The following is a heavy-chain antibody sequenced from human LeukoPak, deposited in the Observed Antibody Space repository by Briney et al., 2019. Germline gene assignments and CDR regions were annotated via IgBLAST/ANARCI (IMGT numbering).Heavy chain of an antibody. J-gene: IGHJ4*02. CDR3: ARGGLGYCSSTSCWDYFDY. CDR2: ISSSSSYI. Sequence: GGSLRLSCAASGFTFSSYSMNWVRQAPGKGLEWVSSISSSSSYIYYADSVKGRFTISRDNAKNSLYLQMNSLRAEDTAVYYCARGGLGYCSSTSCWDYFDYWGQGTLVTVSP. V-gene: IGHV3-21*01. D-gene: IGHD2-2*01. CDR1: GFTFSSYS.